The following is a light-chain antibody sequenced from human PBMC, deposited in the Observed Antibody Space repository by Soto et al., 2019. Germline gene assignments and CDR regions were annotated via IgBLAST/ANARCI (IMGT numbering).Light chain of an antibody. Sequence: QLVLTQPPSVSGAPGQRVTISCTGCSSNIGAGYDVHWYQQLPGRAPKLLIYGNTNRPSGVPDRFSGSKSGTSASLAITGLQAEDEADYYCLSSDSSLSVVFGGGTKVTVL. CDR1: SSNIGAGYD. J-gene: IGLJ2*01. CDR3: LSSDSSLSVV. V-gene: IGLV1-40*01. CDR2: GNT.